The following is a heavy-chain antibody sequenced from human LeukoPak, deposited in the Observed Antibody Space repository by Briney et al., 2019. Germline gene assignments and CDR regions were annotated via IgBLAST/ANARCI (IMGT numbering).Heavy chain of an antibody. D-gene: IGHD1-26*01. V-gene: IGHV3-7*01. CDR3: VRDKLSGGSYGSVFDY. J-gene: IGHJ4*02. CDR2: IRQDGRER. Sequence: SGGSLRLSCAASGFTFSNYWMSWVRQAPGKGLEWLAIIRQDGRERYYVDSVKGRFTISRDNAKYSLYLQMNSLRADDTALYYCVRDKLSGGSYGSVFDYWGQGNLVTVPS. CDR1: GFTFSNYW.